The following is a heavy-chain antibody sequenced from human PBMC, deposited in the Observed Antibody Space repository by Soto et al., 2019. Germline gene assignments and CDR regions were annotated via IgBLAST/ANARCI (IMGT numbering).Heavy chain of an antibody. Sequence: QVQLQESGPGLVKPSETLSLTCTVSGGSVSGYYWSWIRQPPGKGLEWIGNTHYSGTSTYNPSLKRRVTISLDTSNNQYSLRLTSVTAADTAVYYCARVPQWLRSDNWFDPWGQGTRVTVSS. CDR3: ARVPQWLRSDNWFDP. V-gene: IGHV4-59*02. D-gene: IGHD6-19*01. CDR1: GGSVSGYY. CDR2: THYSGTS. J-gene: IGHJ5*02.